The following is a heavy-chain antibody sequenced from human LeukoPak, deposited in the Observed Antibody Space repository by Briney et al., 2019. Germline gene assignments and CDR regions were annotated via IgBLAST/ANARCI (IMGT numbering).Heavy chain of an antibody. Sequence: ASVKVSYKASGYTFTGYYMHWVRQAPGQGLEWMGWINPNSGGTNYAQKFQGRGTMTRDTSISTTYMELSRLRSDDTAVYYCARDPTTEQITIFGVAYYYYGMEVSGAGATVTVSS. D-gene: IGHD3-3*01. J-gene: IGHJ6*02. CDR2: INPNSGGT. CDR3: ARDPTTEQITIFGVAYYYYGMEV. V-gene: IGHV1-2*02. CDR1: GYTFTGYY.